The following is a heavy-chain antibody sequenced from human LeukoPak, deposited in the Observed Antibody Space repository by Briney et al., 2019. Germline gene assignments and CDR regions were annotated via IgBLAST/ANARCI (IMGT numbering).Heavy chain of an antibody. V-gene: IGHV3-7*01. D-gene: IGHD3-22*01. CDR3: ARDHYDSSAWGY. CDR1: GFTFSSYG. CDR2: IKHDEREE. Sequence: GGSLRLSCAASGFTFSSYGMHWVRQAPGKGLEWVASIKHDEREEYYADSVKGRFSMSRDNAKNSLYLQMNSLRAEDTAVYYCARDHYDSSAWGYWGQGTLVTVSS. J-gene: IGHJ4*02.